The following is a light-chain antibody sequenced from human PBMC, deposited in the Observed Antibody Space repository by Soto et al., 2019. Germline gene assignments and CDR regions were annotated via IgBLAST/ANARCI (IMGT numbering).Light chain of an antibody. CDR1: SSDVGGYNY. CDR2: DVS. J-gene: IGLJ2*01. Sequence: QSALTQPASVSGSPGQSITISCTGTSSDVGGYNYVSWYQQHPGKAPKLMIYDVSNRPSGVSNRFSGSKSGNTASLTISGLQADDEADYYCRSYTSSSTLGVFGGGTKRTVL. CDR3: RSYTSSSTLGV. V-gene: IGLV2-14*01.